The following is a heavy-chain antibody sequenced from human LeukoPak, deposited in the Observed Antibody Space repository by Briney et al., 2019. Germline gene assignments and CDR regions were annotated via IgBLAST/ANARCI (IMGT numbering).Heavy chain of an antibody. CDR2: IYYSGST. D-gene: IGHD6-6*01. CDR3: ARWSGSVTARNYYYYMDV. J-gene: IGHJ6*03. V-gene: IGHV4-39*01. CDR1: GGSISSSSYY. Sequence: SETLSLTCTVPGGSISSSSYYWGWIRQPPGKGLEWIGSIYYSGSTYYNPSLRTRVTISVDASRNQFSLNLSSVTAADTAVYYCARWSGSVTARNYYYYMDVWGEGTTVTVSS.